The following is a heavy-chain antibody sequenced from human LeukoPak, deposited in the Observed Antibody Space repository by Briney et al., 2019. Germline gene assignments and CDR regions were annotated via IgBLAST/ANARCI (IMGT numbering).Heavy chain of an antibody. Sequence: SVKVSCKASGGTFSSYAISWVRQAPGQGLEWMGGIIPIFGTANYAQKFQGRVTITADESTSTAYMELSSLRSEDTAVYYCAREGITMVRGVIYYYYGMDVWGKGTTVTVSS. V-gene: IGHV1-69*13. J-gene: IGHJ6*04. D-gene: IGHD3-10*01. CDR2: IIPIFGTA. CDR3: AREGITMVRGVIYYYYGMDV. CDR1: GGTFSSYA.